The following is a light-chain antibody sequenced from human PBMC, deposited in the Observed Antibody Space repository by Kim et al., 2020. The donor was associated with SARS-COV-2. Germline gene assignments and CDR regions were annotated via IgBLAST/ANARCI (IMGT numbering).Light chain of an antibody. CDR3: QTWGTGMV. J-gene: IGLJ3*02. CDR2: LNSDGSH. Sequence: GASVEPTCTLSSGHGSDAIAWHQQQPGKGPRYLMKLNSDGSHSNGDGIPDRFSGSSSGAERYLTISSLQSEDEADYYCQTWGTGMVFGGGTKLTVL. CDR1: SGHGSDA. V-gene: IGLV4-69*01.